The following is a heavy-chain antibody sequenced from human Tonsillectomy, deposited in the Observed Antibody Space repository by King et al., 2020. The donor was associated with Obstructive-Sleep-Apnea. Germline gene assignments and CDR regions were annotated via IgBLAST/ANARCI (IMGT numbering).Heavy chain of an antibody. CDR2: IRYDGSNK. V-gene: IGHV3-30*02. CDR1: GFTFSSYG. D-gene: IGHD6-19*01. Sequence: VQLVESGGGVVQPGGSLRLSCAASGFTFSSYGMHWVRQAPGKGLEWVAFIRYDGSNKYYADSVKGRFTVSRDNSKNTLYLQMNSLRAEDTAVYYCAKSAVAGTVFDYWGQGTLVTVSS. CDR3: AKSAVAGTVFDY. J-gene: IGHJ4*02.